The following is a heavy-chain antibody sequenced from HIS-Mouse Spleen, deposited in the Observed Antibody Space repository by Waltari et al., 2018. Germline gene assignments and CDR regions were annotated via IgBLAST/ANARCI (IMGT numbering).Heavy chain of an antibody. Sequence: QVTLRESGPALVKPTQTLTLTCTFSGFSLTTSRMFVSWIRQPPGKALEWLARIDWDDDKYYSTSLKTRLTITKDTSKNQVVLTMTNMDPVDTATYYCARIAEGYSSGWYAFDYWGQGTLVTVSS. D-gene: IGHD6-19*01. CDR1: GFSLTTSRMF. CDR2: IDWDDDK. V-gene: IGHV2-70*15. CDR3: ARIAEGYSSGWYAFDY. J-gene: IGHJ4*02.